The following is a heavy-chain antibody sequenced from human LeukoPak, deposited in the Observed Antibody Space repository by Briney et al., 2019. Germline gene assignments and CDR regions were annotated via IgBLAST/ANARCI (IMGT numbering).Heavy chain of an antibody. J-gene: IGHJ4*02. V-gene: IGHV4-39*07. CDR1: GGSISSSSYY. D-gene: IGHD3-16*01. CDR3: ATTYDYVWGSYSRDYFDY. Sequence: SETLSLTCTVSGGSISSSSYYWGWIRQPPGKGLEWIGSIYYSGSTYYNPSLKSRVTISVDTSKNQFSLKLSSVTAADTAVYYCATTYDYVWGSYSRDYFDYWGQGTLVTVSS. CDR2: IYYSGST.